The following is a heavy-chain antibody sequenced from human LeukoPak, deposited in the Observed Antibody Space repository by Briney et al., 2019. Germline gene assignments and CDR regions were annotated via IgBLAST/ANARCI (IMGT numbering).Heavy chain of an antibody. CDR1: GYTFTGYY. CDR3: ASPRSYSGYDFDY. D-gene: IGHD5-12*01. CDR2: INPNSGGT. Sequence: GASVKVSCKASGYTFTGYYMHWVRQAPGQGLEWMGWINPNSGGTNYAQKFQGRVTMTRDTSISTAHMELSRLRSDDTAVYYCASPRSYSGYDFDYWGQGTLVTVSS. V-gene: IGHV1-2*02. J-gene: IGHJ4*02.